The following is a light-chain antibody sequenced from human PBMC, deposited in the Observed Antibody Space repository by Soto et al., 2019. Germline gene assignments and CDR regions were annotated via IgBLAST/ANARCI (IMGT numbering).Light chain of an antibody. V-gene: IGLV1-40*01. Sequence: HSVLREPPSVSGSPWKRVTISCTGSSSNIGAGYDVHWYQQRPGTAPKLLIFGNINRPSGVPDRFSGSKSGTSASLAITGLQAEDEGDYYCQSYDSTLSARYVFGTGTKVTVL. J-gene: IGLJ1*01. CDR1: SSNIGAGYD. CDR2: GNI. CDR3: QSYDSTLSARYV.